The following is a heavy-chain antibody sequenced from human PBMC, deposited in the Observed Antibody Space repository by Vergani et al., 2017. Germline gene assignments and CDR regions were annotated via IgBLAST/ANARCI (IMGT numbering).Heavy chain of an antibody. CDR1: GGTFSSYT. CDR2: IITILGTA. J-gene: IGHJ5*02. V-gene: IGHV1-69*08. D-gene: IGHD4/OR15-4a*01. Sequence: QVQLVQSGAEVKKPGSSVKVSCKASGGTFSSYTISWVRQAPGQGLEWMGRIITILGTANYAQKFQGRVTITADKSTSTAYMELSSLRSEDTAVDYCARDVHDYWFDPGGQGTLVTVSS. CDR3: ARDVHDYWFDP.